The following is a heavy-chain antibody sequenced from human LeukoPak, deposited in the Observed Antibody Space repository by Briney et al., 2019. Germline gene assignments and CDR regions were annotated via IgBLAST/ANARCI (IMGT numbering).Heavy chain of an antibody. Sequence: PGGSLRLSCAASVFTFSSYAMHGVRQAPGKGLEWVAVISYDGSNKYYADSVKGRFTISRDNSKNTLYLQMNSLRAEDTAVYYCARESIPYGSGSYYIPSFDYWGQGTLVTVSS. D-gene: IGHD3-10*01. V-gene: IGHV3-30*04. CDR2: ISYDGSNK. CDR1: VFTFSSYA. J-gene: IGHJ4*02. CDR3: ARESIPYGSGSYYIPSFDY.